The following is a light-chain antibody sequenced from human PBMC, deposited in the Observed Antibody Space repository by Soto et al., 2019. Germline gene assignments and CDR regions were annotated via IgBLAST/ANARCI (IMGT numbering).Light chain of an antibody. CDR2: DNN. CDR3: GTXDXSLSAYV. CDR1: SSNIGDNY. Sequence: QSVLTQPPSVSAAPGQKVTISCSGSSSNIGDNYVSWYQQLPGAAPKLLIYDNNKRPSGIPDRFSGSKSGTSATLGITGXQXGDXXDYYCGTXDXSLSAYVFGTGTKVTVL. V-gene: IGLV1-51*01. J-gene: IGLJ1*01.